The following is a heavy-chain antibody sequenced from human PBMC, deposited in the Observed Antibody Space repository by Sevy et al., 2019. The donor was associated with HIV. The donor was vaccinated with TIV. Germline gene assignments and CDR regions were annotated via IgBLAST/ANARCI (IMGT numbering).Heavy chain of an antibody. CDR2: ISSSSTYT. CDR1: KFTFSDYY. J-gene: IGHJ4*02. D-gene: IGHD5-18*01. V-gene: IGHV3-11*06. CDR3: ARVRYNFGQKYFDY. Sequence: GGSLRLSCTASKFTFSDYYMSWIRQAPGKGLERVSYISSSSTYTNYADSVKGRFTISRDNAKNSLYLQLNSLRAEDTAVYYCARVRYNFGQKYFDYWCQGTLVTVSS.